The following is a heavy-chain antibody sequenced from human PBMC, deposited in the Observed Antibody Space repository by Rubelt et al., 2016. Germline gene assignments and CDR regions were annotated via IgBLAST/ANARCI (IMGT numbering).Heavy chain of an antibody. CDR1: GFTFSDHY. D-gene: IGHD2-2*02. Sequence: QVVENGGGLVQPGGSLRLSCAASGFTFSDHYMGWVRQAPGKGLEWVGRTRNKASGYTTEYVASVKGRFTISRDDSKNLLYLQMNSLRTEDTAVYYCAGVCKSTTCYRSWGQGTLVTVSS. CDR3: AGVCKSTTCYRS. CDR2: TRNKASGYTT. J-gene: IGHJ4*02. V-gene: IGHV3-72*01.